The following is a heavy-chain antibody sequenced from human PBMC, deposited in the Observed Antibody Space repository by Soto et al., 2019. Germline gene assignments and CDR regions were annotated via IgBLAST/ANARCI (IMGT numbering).Heavy chain of an antibody. V-gene: IGHV4-39*01. CDR1: GGSISSSTYY. Sequence: PSETLSLTCTVSGGSISSSTYYWGWIRQPPGKGLEWIGSIYYSGSTYYNPSLKSRVTISVDTSRNHFSLKLSSVTAADTAVYYCARHENWSYGYSCYWGQGTSVTVSS. CDR3: ARHENWSYGYSCY. CDR2: IYYSGST. J-gene: IGHJ4*02. D-gene: IGHD3-16*01.